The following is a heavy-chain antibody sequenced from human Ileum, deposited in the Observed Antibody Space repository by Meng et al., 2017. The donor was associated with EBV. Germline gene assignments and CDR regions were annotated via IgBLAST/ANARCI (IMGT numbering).Heavy chain of an antibody. Sequence: GQVQTRGAGLVKPSENLSLPCAVYGGPFSGYYGSWFSQPSGKGLDWIGEIKHSGSANYNPSLKSRVTISLDKSKNQLSLKLNSVTAADTAVYYCASSDYYRSDYWGQGTLVTVSS. CDR2: IKHSGSA. CDR3: ASSDYYRSDY. CDR1: GGPFSGYY. J-gene: IGHJ4*02. V-gene: IGHV4-34*01. D-gene: IGHD3-22*01.